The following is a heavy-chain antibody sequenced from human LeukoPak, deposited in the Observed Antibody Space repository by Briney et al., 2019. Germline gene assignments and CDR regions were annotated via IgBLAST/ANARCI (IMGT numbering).Heavy chain of an antibody. CDR2: IRTFSGNT. Sequence: GASVKVSCKTSGYTFISYDINWVRQAPGQGLEWMGWIRTFSGNTKFPQKFQDRVTMTADASTSTAYMELRSLRSDDTAIYYCARLYGDYRQYFLDSWGQGTLVTVSS. J-gene: IGHJ5*01. D-gene: IGHD4-17*01. CDR3: ARLYGDYRQYFLDS. V-gene: IGHV1-18*01. CDR1: GYTFISYD.